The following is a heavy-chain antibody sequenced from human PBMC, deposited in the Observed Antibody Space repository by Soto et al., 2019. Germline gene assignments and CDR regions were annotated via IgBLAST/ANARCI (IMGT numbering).Heavy chain of an antibody. J-gene: IGHJ6*02. CDR2: ISSSGSSI. CDR1: GGTFSNYE. V-gene: IGHV3-48*03. CDR3: ARDPSPYFYYGMDV. Sequence: GSPGLSCAASGGTFSNYEMNWVRQAPGKGLEWVSYISSSGSSIFYADSGKGRFTFSRDNAKNSLYLQMYSLRAEATALYYCARDPSPYFYYGMDVWGQGTTVTVSS.